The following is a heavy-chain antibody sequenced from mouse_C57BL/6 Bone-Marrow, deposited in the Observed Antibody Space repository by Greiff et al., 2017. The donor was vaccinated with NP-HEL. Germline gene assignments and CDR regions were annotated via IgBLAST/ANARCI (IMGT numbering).Heavy chain of an antibody. J-gene: IGHJ1*03. D-gene: IGHD1-1*01. Sequence: QVQLQQPGTELVKPGASVKLSCKASGYTFTSYWMHWVKQRPGQGLEWIGNINPSNGGTNYNEKFKSKATLTVDKSSSTAYMQLSSLTSEDSAVYYCAREATTVVAPHWDFDVWGTGTTVTVSS. V-gene: IGHV1-53*01. CDR1: GYTFTSYW. CDR2: INPSNGGT. CDR3: AREATTVVAPHWDFDV.